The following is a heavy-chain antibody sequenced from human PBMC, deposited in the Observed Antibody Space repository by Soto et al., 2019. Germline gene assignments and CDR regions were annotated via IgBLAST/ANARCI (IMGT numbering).Heavy chain of an antibody. CDR2: ISGSGGST. D-gene: IGHD1-26*01. CDR3: AKGQREVASIYYYCGMDV. Sequence: GGSLRLSCAASGFTFSSYAMSWVRQAPGKGLEWVSAISGSGGSTYYTDSVKGRFTISRDNSKNTLYLQMNSLRAEDTAVYYCAKGQREVASIYYYCGMDVWGQGTTVTVSS. J-gene: IGHJ6*02. V-gene: IGHV3-23*01. CDR1: GFTFSSYA.